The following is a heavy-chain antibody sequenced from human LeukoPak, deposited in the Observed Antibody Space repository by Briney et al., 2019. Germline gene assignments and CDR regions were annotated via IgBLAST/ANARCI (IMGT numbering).Heavy chain of an antibody. D-gene: IGHD6-19*01. CDR3: ANGKGVAVAVGT. V-gene: IGHV3-23*01. CDR2: ISGSGGST. CDR1: GFTFSNYA. J-gene: IGHJ5*02. Sequence: QSGGSLRLSXAASGFTFSNYAMSWVRQAPGKGLEWVSVISGSGGSTYYADSVKGRFTISRDNSKNTLYLQMNSLRAEDTAVYYCANGKGVAVAVGTWGQGTLVTVSS.